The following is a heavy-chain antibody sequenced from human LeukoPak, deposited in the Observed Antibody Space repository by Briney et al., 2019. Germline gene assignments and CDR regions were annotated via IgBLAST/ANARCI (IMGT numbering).Heavy chain of an antibody. D-gene: IGHD2-2*01. CDR2: ISAYNGFT. CDR1: GYTFPNYG. Sequence: ASVKVSCKASGYTFPNYGISWVRQAPGQGLEWMGWISAYNGFTNSARKIQGRVTMTTDTSTSTAYMELGSLRSDDTAVYYCARDSSAYCSSTSCQDGLDIWGQGTMVTVSS. J-gene: IGHJ3*02. V-gene: IGHV1-18*01. CDR3: ARDSSAYCSSTSCQDGLDI.